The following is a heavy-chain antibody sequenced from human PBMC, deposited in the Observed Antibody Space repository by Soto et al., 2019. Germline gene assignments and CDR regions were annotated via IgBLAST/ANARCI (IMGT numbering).Heavy chain of an antibody. CDR3: AREGSGAYYLNYAFDL. D-gene: IGHD1-26*01. V-gene: IGHV3-48*02. CDR2: ISSSSGTI. CDR1: VFTFNKYI. Sequence: VGSLRLSCASSVFTFNKYIMNCVRHSPGKWLEWVSYISSSSGTIDYADSVKGRFTISRDNAKNSLYLKMKSLRDEDTAVYYCAREGSGAYYLNYAFDLLGQGTMVTVSS. J-gene: IGHJ3*01.